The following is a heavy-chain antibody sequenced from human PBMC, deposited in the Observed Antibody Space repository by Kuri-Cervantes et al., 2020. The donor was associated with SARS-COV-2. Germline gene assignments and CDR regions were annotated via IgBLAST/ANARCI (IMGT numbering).Heavy chain of an antibody. D-gene: IGHD6-6*01. Sequence: ASVTVSCKASGYTFTSYGISWVRQAPGQGFEWMGWISAYNGNTNYAQKLQGRVTMTTDTSTSTASMELRSLRSDDPAVYYCAGGGESSSSLPIVFYIWGQGTMVTVSS. CDR2: ISAYNGNT. J-gene: IGHJ3*02. V-gene: IGHV1-18*01. CDR1: GYTFTSYG. CDR3: AGGGESSSSLPIVFYI.